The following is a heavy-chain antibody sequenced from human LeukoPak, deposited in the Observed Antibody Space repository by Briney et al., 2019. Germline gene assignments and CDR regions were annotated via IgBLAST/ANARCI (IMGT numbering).Heavy chain of an antibody. J-gene: IGHJ6*03. CDR1: GYTFTGYY. CDR2: INPNSGGT. D-gene: IGHD6-13*01. CDR3: ARAYNPPGVAAAGYYYYMDV. V-gene: IGHV1-2*06. Sequence: RASVKVSCKASGYTFTGYYMHWVRQAPGQGLEWMGRINPNSGGTNYAQKFQGRVTMTRDTSISTAYMELSRLRSDDTAVYYCARAYNPPGVAAAGYYYYMDVLGKGTTVTVSS.